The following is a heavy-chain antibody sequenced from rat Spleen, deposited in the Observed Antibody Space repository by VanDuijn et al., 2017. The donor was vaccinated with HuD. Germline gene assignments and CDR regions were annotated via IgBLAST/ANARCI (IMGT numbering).Heavy chain of an antibody. CDR2: ISYDGSHT. V-gene: IGHV5-17*01. D-gene: IGHD2-7*01. CDR1: GFIFSDYY. J-gene: IGHJ1*01. Sequence: EVQLVESGGGLVQPGRSLKFSCAASGFIFSDYYMTWVRQAPTKGLEWVSTISYDGSHTYYRDSVKGRFTISRDNAKTTLYLQMDSLRSEDTATYYCARQGYLRDWYFDFWGPGTMVTVSS. CDR3: ARQGYLRDWYFDF.